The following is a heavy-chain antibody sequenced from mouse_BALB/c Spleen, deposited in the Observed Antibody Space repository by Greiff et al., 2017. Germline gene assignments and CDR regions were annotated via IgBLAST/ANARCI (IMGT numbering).Heavy chain of an antibody. J-gene: IGHJ2*01. D-gene: IGHD1-1*01. CDR1: GYSFTSYW. Sequence: VQLQQSGTVLARPGASVKMSCKASGYSFTSYWMHWVNQRPGQGLEWIGAIYPGNSDTSYNQKFKGKAKLTAVTSASTAYMELSSLTNEDSAVYYCTRKGLYYGVEGFDYWGQGTTLTVSS. V-gene: IGHV1-5*01. CDR2: IYPGNSDT. CDR3: TRKGLYYGVEGFDY.